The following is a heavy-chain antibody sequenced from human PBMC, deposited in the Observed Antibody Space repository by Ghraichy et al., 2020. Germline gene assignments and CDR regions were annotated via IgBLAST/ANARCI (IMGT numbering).Heavy chain of an antibody. CDR3: ARVMVLATWVSYFEY. V-gene: IGHV3-48*01. Sequence: GGSLRLSCAASGFTFSSYNMNWVRQAPGKGLEWVSYISSGSSTIYYADSVKGRFTISRDNAKNSLYLQMNSLRTDDTAVYFCARVMVLATWVSYFEYWGQGTQVTVSS. J-gene: IGHJ4*02. D-gene: IGHD2-21*01. CDR2: ISSGSSTI. CDR1: GFTFSSYN.